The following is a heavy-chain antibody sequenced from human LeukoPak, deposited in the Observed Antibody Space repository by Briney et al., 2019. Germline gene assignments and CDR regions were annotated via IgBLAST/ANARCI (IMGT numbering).Heavy chain of an antibody. D-gene: IGHD4-17*01. CDR1: GFTVSSNS. J-gene: IGHJ4*02. Sequence: PGGSLRLSCTVSGFTVSSNSMSWVRQAPGKGLEWVSFIYSGGNTHYSDSVKGRFTISRDNSKNTLYLQMNSQRADDTAVYYCARRAGEYSHPYDYWGQGTLVTVSS. V-gene: IGHV3-53*01. CDR2: IYSGGNT. CDR3: ARRAGEYSHPYDY.